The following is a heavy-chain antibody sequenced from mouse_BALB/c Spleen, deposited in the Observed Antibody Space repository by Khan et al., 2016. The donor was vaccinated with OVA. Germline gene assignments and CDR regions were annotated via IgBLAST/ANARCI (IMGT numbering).Heavy chain of an antibody. V-gene: IGHV3-2*02. J-gene: IGHJ4*01. CDR3: ARSLYYSYGYALDC. Sequence: EVQLQESGPGLVKPSQSPSPTCTVTGYSITSDYAWNWIRQFPGNKLEWMGYISSTGGTSYNPSLKSRISITRDTSKNQFFLQLKSVTAEDTATYYCARSLYYSYGYALDCWGRGTLVTVSS. CDR1: GYSITSDYA. D-gene: IGHD2-14*01. CDR2: ISSTGGT.